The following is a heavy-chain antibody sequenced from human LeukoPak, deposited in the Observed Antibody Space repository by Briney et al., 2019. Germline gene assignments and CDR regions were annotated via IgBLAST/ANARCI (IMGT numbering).Heavy chain of an antibody. CDR3: AKGAYYAD. CDR2: ISGSGDNT. J-gene: IGHJ4*02. D-gene: IGHD3-3*01. CDR1: GFTFGDYA. V-gene: IGHV3-23*01. Sequence: PGGSLRLSCTASGFTFGDYAMNWVRQAPGKGLEWLSTISGSGDNTYYADSVKGRFTVSRDNSKNTLYLQMNSLRVEDTAMYYCAKGAYYADWGQGTLVTVSS.